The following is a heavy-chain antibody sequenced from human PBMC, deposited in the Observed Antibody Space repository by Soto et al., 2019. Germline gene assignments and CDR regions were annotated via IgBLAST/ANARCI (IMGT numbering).Heavy chain of an antibody. CDR2: INPSGGST. V-gene: IGHV1-46*03. CDR3: ATGYCHGPARPYYYYYYGMDV. D-gene: IGHD5-18*01. CDR1: GYTFTSYY. Sequence: QVQLVQSGAEVKKPGASVKVSCKASGYTFTSYYMHWVRQAPGQGLEWMGIINPSGGSTSNAQKFPGRVPLSRYTSTSTVHMELSSLRSEDTVIYFCATGYCHGPARPYYYYYYGMDVWGQGTTVTVSS. J-gene: IGHJ6*02.